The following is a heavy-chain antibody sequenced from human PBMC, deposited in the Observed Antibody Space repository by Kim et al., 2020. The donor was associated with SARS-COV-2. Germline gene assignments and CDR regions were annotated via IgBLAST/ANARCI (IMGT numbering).Heavy chain of an antibody. CDR3: AKDRRAYQLLFCQH. D-gene: IGHD2-2*01. V-gene: IGHV3-33*06. Sequence: ADSVEGRFTISRDNSTNTLYLQMNSLGAEDTAVYYCAKDRRAYQLLFCQHWGQGTLVTVSS. J-gene: IGHJ1*01.